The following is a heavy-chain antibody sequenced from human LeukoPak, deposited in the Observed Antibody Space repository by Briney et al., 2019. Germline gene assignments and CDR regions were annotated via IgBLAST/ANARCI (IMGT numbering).Heavy chain of an antibody. CDR2: IWYDGSNK. D-gene: IGHD6-13*01. CDR3: ARDRYSSSWYPSYYYYYGMDV. CDR1: GFTFSSYG. V-gene: IGHV3-33*01. J-gene: IGHJ6*02. Sequence: PGGSLRLSCAASGFTFSSYGMHWVRQAPGKGLEWVAVIWYDGSNKYYADSVKGRFTISRDNSKNTLYLQMNSLRAEDTAVYYCARDRYSSSWYPSYYYYYGMDVWGQGILVTVSS.